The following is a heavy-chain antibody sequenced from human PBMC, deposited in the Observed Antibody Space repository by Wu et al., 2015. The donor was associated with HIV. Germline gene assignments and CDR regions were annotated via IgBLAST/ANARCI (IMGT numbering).Heavy chain of an antibody. CDR3: ARETQEASGGYDSSGRYFDY. D-gene: IGHD3-22*01. CDR1: GYTFTSYG. CDR2: ISAYNGNT. V-gene: IGHV1-18*01. Sequence: QVQLVQSGAEVKKPGASVKVSCKASGYTFTSYGISWVRQAPGQGLEWMGWISAYNGNTNYAQKLQGRVTMTTDTSTSTAYMELRSLRSDDTAVYYCARETQEASGGYDSSGRYFDYWGQGTLVTVSS. J-gene: IGHJ4*02.